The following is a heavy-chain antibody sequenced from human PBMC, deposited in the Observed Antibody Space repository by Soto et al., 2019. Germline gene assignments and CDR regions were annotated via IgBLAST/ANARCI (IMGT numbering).Heavy chain of an antibody. D-gene: IGHD3-22*01. CDR2: INPNSGGT. V-gene: IGHV1-2*02. Sequence: ASVKVSCKASGYTFTGYYMHWVRQAPGQGLEWMGWINPNSGGTNYAQKFQGRVTMTRDTSISTAYMELSRLRSDDTAVYYCARVPSIHYYDSRAFDYWGQGTRATVSS. CDR3: ARVPSIHYYDSRAFDY. CDR1: GYTFTGYY. J-gene: IGHJ4*02.